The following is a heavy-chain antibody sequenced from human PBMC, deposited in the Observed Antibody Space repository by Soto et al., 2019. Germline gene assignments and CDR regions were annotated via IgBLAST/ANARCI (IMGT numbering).Heavy chain of an antibody. CDR2: ISSSSSYI. D-gene: IGHD3-3*01. J-gene: IGHJ6*02. CDR3: ARFNDFWSGSSTYYYYGMDV. V-gene: IGHV3-21*01. Sequence: EVQLVESGGGLVKPGGSLRLSCAASGFTFSSYNMNWVRQAPGKGLEWVSSISSSSSYIYYADSVKGRFTISRDNDKNSLYLQMNSLRAEDTAVYYCARFNDFWSGSSTYYYYGMDVWGQGTTVTVSS. CDR1: GFTFSSYN.